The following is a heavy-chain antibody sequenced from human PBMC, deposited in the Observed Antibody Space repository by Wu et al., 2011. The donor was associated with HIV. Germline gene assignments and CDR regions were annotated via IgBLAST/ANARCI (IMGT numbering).Heavy chain of an antibody. Sequence: QVQLVQSGAEVKKPGSSVKVSCKASGSTFSSYAISWVRQAPGQGLEWMGRIIPIFGTANYAQKFQGRVTITTHESTTTAYMQLSSLRSEDTAVYYCARAVLVGATTLLNYFDPWAREPWSPSPQ. CDR2: IIPIFGTA. J-gene: IGHJ5*02. CDR1: GSTFSSYA. D-gene: IGHD1-26*01. V-gene: IGHV1-69*05. CDR3: ARAVLVGATTLLNYFDP.